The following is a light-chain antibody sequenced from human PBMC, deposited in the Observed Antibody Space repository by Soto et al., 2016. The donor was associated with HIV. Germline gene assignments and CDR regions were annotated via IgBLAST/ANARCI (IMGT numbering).Light chain of an antibody. J-gene: IGLJ2*01. CDR3: NSRDSSGNHLV. CDR1: SLRSYY. CDR2: DKN. V-gene: IGLV3-19*01. Sequence: SSELTQDPAVSVALGQTVRITCQGDSLRSYYASWYQQKPGQAPVLVIYDKNNRPSGIPDRFSSSSSGNTASLTITGAQAEDEADYYCNSRDSSGNHLVFGGGTKLTVL.